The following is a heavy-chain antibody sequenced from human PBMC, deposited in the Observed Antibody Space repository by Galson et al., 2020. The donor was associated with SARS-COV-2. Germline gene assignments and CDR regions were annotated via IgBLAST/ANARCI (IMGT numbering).Heavy chain of an antibody. CDR3: AKARPDYGDFDY. CDR2: IGGSGVTT. CDR1: GFTFSSYA. D-gene: IGHD4-17*01. J-gene: IGHJ4*02. Sequence: GGSLRLSCAVSGFTFSSYAMSWVRQAPGKGLEWVSGIGGSGVTTYYADSVKGRFTISRDNSKKTLFLQMDSLRGEDTAVYYCAKARPDYGDFDYWGQGTLVTVSS. V-gene: IGHV3-23*01.